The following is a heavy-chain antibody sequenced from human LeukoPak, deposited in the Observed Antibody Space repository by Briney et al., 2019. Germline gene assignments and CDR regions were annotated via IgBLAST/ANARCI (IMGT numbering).Heavy chain of an antibody. V-gene: IGHV3-23*01. J-gene: IGHJ4*02. CDR2: TSGSGGST. CDR3: AKRSDYGTKGNYFDS. D-gene: IGHD4-17*01. Sequence: GGSLRLSCAASGFTFSSYAMNWVRQAPGKGLEWVSTTSGSGGSTYYADSVEGRFTISRDNSKSTLFLQMNSLRADDTAVYYCAKRSDYGTKGNYFDSWGQGTPVTVSS. CDR1: GFTFSSYA.